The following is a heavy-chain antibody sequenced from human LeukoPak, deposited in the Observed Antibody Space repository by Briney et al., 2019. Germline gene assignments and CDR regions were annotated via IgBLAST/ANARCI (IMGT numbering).Heavy chain of an antibody. CDR2: ISGSGGST. CDR1: GFTLSSYA. CDR3: ASSTVVTPIDY. Sequence: GGSLRLSCAASGFTLSSYAMSWVRQAPGKGLEWVSAISGSGGSTYYADSVKGRFTISRDNSKNTLYLQMNSLRAEDTAVYYCASSTVVTPIDYWGQGTLVTVSS. V-gene: IGHV3-23*01. J-gene: IGHJ4*02. D-gene: IGHD4-23*01.